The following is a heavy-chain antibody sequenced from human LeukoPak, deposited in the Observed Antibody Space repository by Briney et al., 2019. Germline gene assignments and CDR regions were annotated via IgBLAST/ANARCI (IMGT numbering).Heavy chain of an antibody. CDR1: GFTFDDYA. V-gene: IGHV3-9*01. Sequence: GRSLRLSCAASGFTFDDYAMHWVRQAPGKGLEWVSGISWNSGSIGYADSVKGRFTISRDNSKNTLYLQMNSLRAEDTAVYYCARARTVPRFDAFDIWGQGTMVTVSS. CDR2: ISWNSGSI. D-gene: IGHD4-17*01. J-gene: IGHJ3*02. CDR3: ARARTVPRFDAFDI.